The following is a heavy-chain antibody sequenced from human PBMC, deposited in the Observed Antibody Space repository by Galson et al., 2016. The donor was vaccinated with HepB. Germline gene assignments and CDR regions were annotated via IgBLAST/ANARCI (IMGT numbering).Heavy chain of an antibody. CDR2: IWFDGSEN. CDR1: GFTFRSYG. V-gene: IGHV3-33*01. CDR3: ARAVYSDTGGSSRYFDL. J-gene: IGHJ2*01. Sequence: SLRLSCAASGFTFRSYGMHWFRQAPGKGLEWVAVIWFDGSENYYADSVEGRFTISRDNSEKTLFLQMNSLRGDDTAVYYCARAVYSDTGGSSRYFDLWGRGTLVTVSS. D-gene: IGHD3-10*01.